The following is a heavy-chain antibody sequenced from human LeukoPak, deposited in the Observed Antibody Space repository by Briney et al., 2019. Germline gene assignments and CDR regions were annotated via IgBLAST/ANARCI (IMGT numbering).Heavy chain of an antibody. V-gene: IGHV4-61*02. D-gene: IGHD3-3*01. CDR2: IYTSGST. CDR1: GGSISGGSYY. J-gene: IGHJ3*02. CDR3: ARLEPQTYDFWSGYEGAFDI. Sequence: SETLSLTCTVSGGSISGGSYYWSWIRQPAGKGLEWIGRIYTSGSTNYNPSLKSRVTISVDTSKNQFSLKLSSVTAADTAVYYCARLEPQTYDFWSGYEGAFDIWGQGTMVTVSS.